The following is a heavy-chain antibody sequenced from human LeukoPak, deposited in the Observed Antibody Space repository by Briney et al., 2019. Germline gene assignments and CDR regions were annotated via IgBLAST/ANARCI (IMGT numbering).Heavy chain of an antibody. J-gene: IGHJ6*02. Sequence: SQTLSLTCAISGDSVSSNSAAWNWNRQSPSRGLEWLGRTYYRSKWYNDYAVSVKSRITINPDTSKNQFSLQLNSVTPEDTAVYYCARDGIVVVPAAIIYYYYGMDVWGQGTTVTVSS. CDR1: GDSVSSNSAA. CDR3: ARDGIVVVPAAIIYYYYGMDV. CDR2: TYYRSKWYN. D-gene: IGHD2-2*02. V-gene: IGHV6-1*01.